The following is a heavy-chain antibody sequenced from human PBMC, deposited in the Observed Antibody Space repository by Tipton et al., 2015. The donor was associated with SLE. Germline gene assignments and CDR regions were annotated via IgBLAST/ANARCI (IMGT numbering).Heavy chain of an antibody. Sequence: SLRLSCAASGFTFSSYWMSWVRPAPGKGLEWVANINQDGSEKYYVDSVKGRFTISRDNAKNSLYLQMTSLRAEDTAVDYCASPSVDTAXXXWGXGTLXXXSS. D-gene: IGHD5-18*01. CDR3: ASPSVDTAXXX. J-gene: IGHJ4*01. CDR1: GFTFSSYW. CDR2: INQDGSEK. V-gene: IGHV3-7*01.